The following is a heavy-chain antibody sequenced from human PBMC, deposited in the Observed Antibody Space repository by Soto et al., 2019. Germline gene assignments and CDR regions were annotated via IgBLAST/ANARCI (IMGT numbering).Heavy chain of an antibody. D-gene: IGHD4-17*01. V-gene: IGHV1-69*13. CDR1: GGTFSSYA. CDR3: AINLDYGDYYFDY. CDR2: IIPIFGTA. Sequence: ASVKVSCKASGGTFSSYAISWVRQAPGQGLEWMGGIIPIFGTANYAQKFQGRVTITADESTSTAYMELSSLRSEDTAVYYCAINLDYGDYYFDYWGQGTLVTVSS. J-gene: IGHJ4*02.